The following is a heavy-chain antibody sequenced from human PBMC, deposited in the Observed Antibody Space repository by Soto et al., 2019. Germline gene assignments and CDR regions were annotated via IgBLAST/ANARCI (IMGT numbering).Heavy chain of an antibody. CDR2: IIPIFGTA. CDR1: GGTYSSDV. V-gene: IGHV1-69*01. Sequence: VKVSCPASGGTYSSDVISWVGAAADHVLGWVGGIIPIFGTANYAQKFQGRGTISADESTSTAYMELSSLRTEDTSVYYSSRTHGSNTVEFPAAVRDYYYYGMDGWGQGTKVTVSS. D-gene: IGHD2-2*02. CDR3: SRTHGSNTVEFPAAVRDYYYYGMDG. J-gene: IGHJ6*02.